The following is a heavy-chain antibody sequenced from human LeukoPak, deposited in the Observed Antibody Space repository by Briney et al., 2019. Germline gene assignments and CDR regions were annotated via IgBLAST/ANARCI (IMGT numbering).Heavy chain of an antibody. CDR1: GFIVSSNY. CDR3: TRDRGFD. D-gene: IGHD3-10*01. V-gene: IGHV3-66*01. CDR2: IYSGGST. Sequence: GGSLRLSCAASGFIVSSNYMSWVRQPPGQGLEWVSVIYSGGSTYYANSVKGRFTISRDSSKNTLYLQMNSLRDEDTAVYYCTRDRGFDWGQGTLVTVSS. J-gene: IGHJ4*02.